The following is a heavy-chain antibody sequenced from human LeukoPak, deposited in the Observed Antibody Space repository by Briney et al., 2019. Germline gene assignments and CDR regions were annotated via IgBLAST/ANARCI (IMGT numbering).Heavy chain of an antibody. D-gene: IGHD2-2*03. V-gene: IGHV4-39*07. CDR1: GGSISSTSYY. J-gene: IGHJ5*02. CDR3: ARLLRVGYCSTTTCNWFDP. Sequence: PSETLSLTCVVSGGSISSTSYYWGWIRQPPGKGLEWIGSIYYSGSTYYSPSLKSRVTISVDTSKNQFSLKLSSVTAADTAVYYCARLLRVGYCSTTTCNWFDPWGQGTLVTVSS. CDR2: IYYSGST.